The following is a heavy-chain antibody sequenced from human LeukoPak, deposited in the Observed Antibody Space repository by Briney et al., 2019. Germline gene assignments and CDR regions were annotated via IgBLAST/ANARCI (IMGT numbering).Heavy chain of an antibody. D-gene: IGHD3-9*01. CDR1: GGSISSSSYY. J-gene: IGHJ4*02. Sequence: SETLSLTCTVSGGSISSSSYYWGWIRQPPGKGLEWIGSIYYSGSTHYNPSLKSRVTISVDTSKNQFSLKLSSVTAADTAVYYCARLPRYYDILTGSDYWGQGTLVTVSS. CDR2: IYYSGST. V-gene: IGHV4-39*01. CDR3: ARLPRYYDILTGSDY.